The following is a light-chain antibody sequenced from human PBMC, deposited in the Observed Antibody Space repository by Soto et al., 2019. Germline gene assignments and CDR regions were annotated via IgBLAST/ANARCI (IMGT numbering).Light chain of an antibody. CDR1: SSDIGGYNY. J-gene: IGLJ3*02. CDR2: EVS. V-gene: IGLV2-14*01. CDR3: SAFTSSTTLA. Sequence: QSALTQPASVSGSPGQSITISCTGTSSDIGGYNYVSWYQQHPGKAPKLMIYEVSNRPSGVSNRFSGSKSGNAASLTISGLQAEDEADYYCSAFTSSTTLAFGGGTKVTVX.